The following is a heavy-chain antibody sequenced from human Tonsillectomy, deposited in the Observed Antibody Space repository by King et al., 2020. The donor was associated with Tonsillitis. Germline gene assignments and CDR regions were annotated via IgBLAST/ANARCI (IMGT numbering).Heavy chain of an antibody. CDR2: ISYDGSNK. Sequence: QLVQSGGGVVQPGRSLRLSCAASGFTFSSYGMHWVRQAPGKGLEWVAVISYDGSNKYYADSVKGRFTISRDNSKNTLYLQMNSLRAEDTAVYYCAKDLGQVVVVPYGMDVWGQGTTVTVPS. CDR1: GFTFSSYG. D-gene: IGHD2-2*01. J-gene: IGHJ6*02. V-gene: IGHV3-30*18. CDR3: AKDLGQVVVVPYGMDV.